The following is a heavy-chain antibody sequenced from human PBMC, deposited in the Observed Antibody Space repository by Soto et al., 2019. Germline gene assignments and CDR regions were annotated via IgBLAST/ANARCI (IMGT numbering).Heavy chain of an antibody. Sequence: GGSLRLSCGASGFTFSSYGMRWVRQAPGKGLGWVAVISYDGSNKYYADSVKGRFTSSRDNSKNTLYLQMNSLRAEDTSVYYCAKDIDVYNCNYGANYYSGMDVWGKETTVTVSP. J-gene: IGHJ6*04. CDR3: AKDIDVYNCNYGANYYSGMDV. CDR2: ISYDGSNK. CDR1: GFTFSSYG. V-gene: IGHV3-30*18. D-gene: IGHD1-7*01.